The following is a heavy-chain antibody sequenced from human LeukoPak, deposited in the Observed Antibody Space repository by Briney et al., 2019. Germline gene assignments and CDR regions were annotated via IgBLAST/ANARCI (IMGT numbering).Heavy chain of an antibody. CDR3: ATSPLTTVVTPGGDDY. CDR1: GGTFSSYA. J-gene: IGHJ4*02. CDR2: IIPILGIA. V-gene: IGHV1-69*04. D-gene: IGHD4-23*01. Sequence: ASVKVSCKASGGTFSSYAISWVRQAPGQGLEWMGRIIPILGIANYAQKFQGRVTITADKSTSTAYMELSSLRSEDTAVYYCATSPLTTVVTPGGDDYWGQGTLVTVSS.